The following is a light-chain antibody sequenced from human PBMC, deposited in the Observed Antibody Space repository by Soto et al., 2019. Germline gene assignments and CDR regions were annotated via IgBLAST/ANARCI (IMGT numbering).Light chain of an antibody. CDR2: DVS. Sequence: ALTQPATVSGSPGQSITISCTGTSSDVGGYNYVSWYQQHPGKAPKFMIYDVSNRPSGVSNRFSGSKSGNTASLTISGLQAEDEADYYCCSYTTSNTRQIVFGTGTKLTVL. CDR1: SSDVGGYNY. CDR3: CSYTTSNTRQIV. J-gene: IGLJ1*01. V-gene: IGLV2-14*01.